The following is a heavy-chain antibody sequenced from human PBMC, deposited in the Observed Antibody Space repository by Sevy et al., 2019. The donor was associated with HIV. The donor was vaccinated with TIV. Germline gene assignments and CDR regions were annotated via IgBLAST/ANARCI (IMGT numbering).Heavy chain of an antibody. D-gene: IGHD3-3*01. J-gene: IGHJ6*02. CDR2: IRSKANSYAT. CDR1: GFTFSGSA. V-gene: IGHV3-73*01. CDR3: LYDFWSGYPYYGMDV. Sequence: GGSLRLSCAASGFTFSGSAMHWVRQASGKGLEWVGRIRSKANSYATAYAASVKGRFTISRDDSKNTANLQMNSLKTEDTAVYYCLYDFWSGYPYYGMDVWGQGTTVTVSS.